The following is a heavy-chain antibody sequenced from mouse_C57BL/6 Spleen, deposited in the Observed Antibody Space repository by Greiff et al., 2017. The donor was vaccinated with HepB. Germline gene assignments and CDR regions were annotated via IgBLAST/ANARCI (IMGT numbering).Heavy chain of an antibody. J-gene: IGHJ4*01. Sequence: QVQLKQSGPGLVQPSQSLSITCTVSGFSLTSYGVHWVRQSPGKGLEWLGVIWRGGSTDYNADFMSRLSITKDNTKCQVFLKMNSPQADDTAIYDCAKKNYSSLYAMDYWGQGTSVTVSS. D-gene: IGHD2-5*01. CDR3: AKKNYSSLYAMDY. CDR1: GFSLTSYG. V-gene: IGHV2-5*01. CDR2: IWRGGST.